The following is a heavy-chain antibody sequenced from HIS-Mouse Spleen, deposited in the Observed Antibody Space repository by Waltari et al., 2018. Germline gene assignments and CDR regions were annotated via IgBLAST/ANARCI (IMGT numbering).Heavy chain of an antibody. J-gene: IGHJ2*01. CDR2: FYYSWST. Sequence: QLQLQESGPGLVKPSETLSLTCTVSGGSISSSSYYWGWIRQPPGKGLEWIGGFYYSWSTYSNPSLKSRVTISVDTSKNQFSLKLSSVTAADTAVYYCAREMPYSSSWYDWYFDLWGRGTLVTVSS. CDR1: GGSISSSSYY. CDR3: AREMPYSSSWYDWYFDL. D-gene: IGHD6-13*01. V-gene: IGHV4-39*07.